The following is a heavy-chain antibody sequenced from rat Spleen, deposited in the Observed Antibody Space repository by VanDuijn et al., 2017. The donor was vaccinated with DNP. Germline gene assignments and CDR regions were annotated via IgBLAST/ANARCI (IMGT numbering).Heavy chain of an antibody. V-gene: IGHV3-1*01. J-gene: IGHJ2*01. CDR3: ARWNRYFDY. Sequence: EVQLQESGSGLVKPSQSLSLTCSVTGYSITSNYWGWIRKFPGNKMEYIGHISYSGSTNYNPSLKSRISITRDTSKNHFFLHLNSVTTEDTATYYCARWNRYFDYWCQGVMVTVSS. CDR2: ISYSGST. D-gene: IGHD1-5*01. CDR1: GYSITSNY.